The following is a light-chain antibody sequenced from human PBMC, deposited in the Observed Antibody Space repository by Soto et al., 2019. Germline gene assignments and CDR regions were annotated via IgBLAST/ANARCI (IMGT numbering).Light chain of an antibody. Sequence: QSVLTQPPSASGTPGQRVTMSCSGSSSNIGSNSVNWYQQFPGTAPKLLISLNDQRPSGVPDRFAGSRSGTSATLVISGLRSEDEADYFCAAWDDSLHVAAFGGGTKVTVL. J-gene: IGLJ2*01. CDR1: SSNIGSNS. CDR3: AAWDDSLHVAA. CDR2: LND. V-gene: IGLV1-44*01.